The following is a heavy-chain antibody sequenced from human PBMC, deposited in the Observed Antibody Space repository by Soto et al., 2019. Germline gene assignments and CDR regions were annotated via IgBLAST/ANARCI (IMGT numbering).Heavy chain of an antibody. J-gene: IGHJ4*02. CDR3: ARSRNGAVPDSINF. CDR2: ISRDGSSK. Sequence: GSLRLSCAASGFSLSRYAMHWVRQAPGEGLEWVAVISRDGSSKYYGDSVKGRFTVSRDNSNNTLYLSMTSLRPDDTAVFYCARSRNGAVPDSINFWGQGTLVTVSS. D-gene: IGHD2-8*01. CDR1: GFSLSRYA. V-gene: IGHV3-30-3*01.